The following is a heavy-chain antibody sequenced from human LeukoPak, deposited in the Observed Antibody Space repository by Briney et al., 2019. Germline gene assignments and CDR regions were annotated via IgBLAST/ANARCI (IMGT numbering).Heavy chain of an antibody. CDR3: ARDCIAAAGTFDY. V-gene: IGHV3-21*01. CDR2: ISSSSSYI. CDR1: GFTFSSYS. D-gene: IGHD6-13*01. Sequence: GGSLRLSCAASGFTFSSYSMNWVRQAPGKGLEWVSSISSSSSYIYYADSVKGRFTISRDNAKNSLYLQMYSLRAEDTAVYYCARDCIAAAGTFDYWGQGTLVTVSS. J-gene: IGHJ4*02.